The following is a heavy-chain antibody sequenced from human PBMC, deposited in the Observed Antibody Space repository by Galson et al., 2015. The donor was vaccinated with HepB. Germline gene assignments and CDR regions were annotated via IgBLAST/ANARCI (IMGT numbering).Heavy chain of an antibody. CDR1: GGSISSSSYY. D-gene: IGHD6-25*01. CDR3: ARVRIRLAANWFDP. V-gene: IGHV4-39*07. Sequence: TLSLTCTVSGGSISSSSYYWGWIRQPPGKGLEWIGSIYYSGSTYYNPSLKSRVTISVDTSKNQFSLKLSSVTAADTAVYYCARVRIRLAANWFDPWGQGTLVTVSS. CDR2: IYYSGST. J-gene: IGHJ5*02.